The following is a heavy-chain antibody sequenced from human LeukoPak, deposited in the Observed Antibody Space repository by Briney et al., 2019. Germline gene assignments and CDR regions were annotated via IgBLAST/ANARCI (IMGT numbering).Heavy chain of an antibody. D-gene: IGHD3-3*01. Sequence: PSETLSLTCAVYGGSFSGYYWSWIRQPPGKGLEWIGEINHSGSTNYNPSLKSRVTISVDTSKNQFSLKLSSVTAADTAVYYCARGSRPVITIFGVVIGRYFDYWGQGTLVTVSS. V-gene: IGHV4-34*01. CDR2: INHSGST. CDR3: ARGSRPVITIFGVVIGRYFDY. J-gene: IGHJ4*02. CDR1: GGSFSGYY.